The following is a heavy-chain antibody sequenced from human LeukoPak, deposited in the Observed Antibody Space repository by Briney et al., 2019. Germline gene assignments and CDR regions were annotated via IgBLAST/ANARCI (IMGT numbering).Heavy chain of an antibody. CDR3: AKPLGYCSSTSCAYFDY. J-gene: IGHJ4*02. CDR2: ISGSGGST. D-gene: IGHD2-2*01. V-gene: IGHV3-23*01. Sequence: GGSLRLSCAASGFTFSSYAMSWVRQAPGKGLEWVSAISGSGGSTYYADSVKGRFTISRDNSKNTLYLQMNSLRAEDTAVYYCAKPLGYCSSTSCAYFDYWGQGTLVTVSS. CDR1: GFTFSSYA.